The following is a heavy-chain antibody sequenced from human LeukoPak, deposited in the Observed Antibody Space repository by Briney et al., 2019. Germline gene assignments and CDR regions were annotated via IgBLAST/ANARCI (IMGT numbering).Heavy chain of an antibody. CDR2: IYPGDSDT. V-gene: IGHV5-51*01. D-gene: IGHD6-19*01. Sequence: GESLKISCQGSEDSFTTYWIGWVRQMPGKGLEWMGIIYPGDSDTRYSPSFQGQVTISVDKSISTAYLQWSSLKASDTAVYYCARQSGGAVAATDPFDYWGQGTLVTVSS. J-gene: IGHJ4*02. CDR3: ARQSGGAVAATDPFDY. CDR1: EDSFTTYW.